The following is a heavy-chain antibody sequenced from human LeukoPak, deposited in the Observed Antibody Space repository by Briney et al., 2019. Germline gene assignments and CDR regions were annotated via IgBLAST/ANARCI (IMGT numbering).Heavy chain of an antibody. CDR3: ARDQRCSSTSCYPNWLDP. J-gene: IGHJ5*02. Sequence: ASVKVSCKASGYIFSSYGVSWVRQAPGQGLEWMGWISAYNGNTNYAQKLQGRVTMTTDTSTNTAYMELRSLRSDDTAVYYCARDQRCSSTSCYPNWLDPWGQGTLVTVSS. CDR1: GYIFSSYG. V-gene: IGHV1-18*01. CDR2: ISAYNGNT. D-gene: IGHD2-2*01.